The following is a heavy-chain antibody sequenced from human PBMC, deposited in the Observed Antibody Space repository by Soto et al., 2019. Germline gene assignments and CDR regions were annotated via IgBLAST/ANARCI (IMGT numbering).Heavy chain of an antibody. D-gene: IGHD6-13*01. Sequence: PSETLSLTCAVYGGSFSGYYWSWIRQPPGKGLEWIGEINHSGSTNYNPSPKSRVTISVDTSKNQFSLKLSSVTAADTAVYYCARSTAAGTPGCFDYGGQGTLVTVSS. CDR3: ARSTAAGTPGCFDY. J-gene: IGHJ4*02. V-gene: IGHV4-34*01. CDR1: GGSFSGYY. CDR2: INHSGST.